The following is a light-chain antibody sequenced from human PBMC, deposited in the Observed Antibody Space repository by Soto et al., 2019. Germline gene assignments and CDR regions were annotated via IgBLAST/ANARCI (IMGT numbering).Light chain of an antibody. CDR1: SSNIGAGYD. CDR3: PSYDTSLSGVI. Sequence: QSVLTQTPSVSGAPGQTITMSCTGSSSNIGAGYDVHWYQQLPGAAPRLLIYADNNRPSGVPDRFSASNSGTSASRAITGLQGEDEAVYYCPSYDTSLSGVIFGAGTQLTVL. CDR2: ADN. J-gene: IGLJ2*01. V-gene: IGLV1-40*01.